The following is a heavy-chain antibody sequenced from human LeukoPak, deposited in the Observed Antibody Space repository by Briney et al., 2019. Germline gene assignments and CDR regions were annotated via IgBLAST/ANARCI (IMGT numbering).Heavy chain of an antibody. CDR3: ARPVDTAMEGYFDY. CDR1: GGSISSSSYY. D-gene: IGHD5-18*01. J-gene: IGHJ4*02. Sequence: KPSETLSLTCTVSGGSISSSSYYWGWIRQPPGKGLEWIGSIYYSGSTYYNPSLKSRVTISVDTSKNQFSLKLSSVTAADTAVYYCARPVDTAMEGYFDYWGQGTLVTVSS. CDR2: IYYSGST. V-gene: IGHV4-39*01.